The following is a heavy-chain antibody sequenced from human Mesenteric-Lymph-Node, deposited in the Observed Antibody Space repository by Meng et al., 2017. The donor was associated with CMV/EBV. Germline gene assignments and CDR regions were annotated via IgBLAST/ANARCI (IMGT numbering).Heavy chain of an antibody. CDR3: VKGRTTVGSTAGNDMDV. CDR1: GFTFSSYA. D-gene: IGHD1-26*01. J-gene: IGHJ6*02. CDR2: ISGSGTTT. Sequence: GESLKISCAASGFTFSSYAMSWVRQAPGKGLEWVSVISGSGTTTYYADSVKGRFTISRDNSKNTVHLQMNSLRAEDTAVYYCVKGRTTVGSTAGNDMDVWGQGTTVTVSS. V-gene: IGHV3-23*01.